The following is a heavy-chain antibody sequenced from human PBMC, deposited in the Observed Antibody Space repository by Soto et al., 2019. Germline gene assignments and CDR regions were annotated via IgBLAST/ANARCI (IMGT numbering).Heavy chain of an antibody. CDR1: GYTFKNHA. CDR3: ARGYQPLDV. J-gene: IGHJ6*02. D-gene: IGHD6-13*01. Sequence: QVQLVQSGAEVKKPGASVKVSCKASGYTFKNHAIHWVRQAPGQRLEWMGWINAGNGNTKYSQKFQGRVTITRDTSASTAYMELSRLRSEDTAVYYCARGYQPLDVWGQGTMVTVSS. V-gene: IGHV1-3*01. CDR2: INAGNGNT.